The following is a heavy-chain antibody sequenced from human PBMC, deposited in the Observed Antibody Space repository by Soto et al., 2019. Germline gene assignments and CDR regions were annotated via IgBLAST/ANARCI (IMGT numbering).Heavy chain of an antibody. Sequence: GGSLRLSCAASGFTFSSYAMSWVRQAPGKGLEWVSAISGSGGSTYYADSVKGRFTISRDNSKNTPYLQMNSLRAEDTAVYYCAKDLGPYENYFDYWGQGTLVTVSS. D-gene: IGHD5-12*01. J-gene: IGHJ4*02. CDR2: ISGSGGST. CDR3: AKDLGPYENYFDY. CDR1: GFTFSSYA. V-gene: IGHV3-23*01.